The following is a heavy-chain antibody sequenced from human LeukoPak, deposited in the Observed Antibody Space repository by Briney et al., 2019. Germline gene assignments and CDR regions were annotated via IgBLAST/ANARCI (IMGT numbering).Heavy chain of an antibody. CDR2: INPNSGGT. CDR3: ALEEDSYGTGYYFDY. Sequence: AASVKVSCTASGYTFTGYYMHWVRQAPGQGLEWMGWINPNSGGTNYAQKFQGRVTMTRDMSTSTVYMELSRLRSDDTAVYYCALEEDSYGTGYYFDYWGQGTLVTVSS. D-gene: IGHD5-18*01. CDR1: GYTFTGYY. V-gene: IGHV1-2*02. J-gene: IGHJ4*02.